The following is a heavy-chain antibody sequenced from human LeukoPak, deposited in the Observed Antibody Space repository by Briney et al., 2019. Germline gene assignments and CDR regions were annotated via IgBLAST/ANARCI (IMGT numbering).Heavy chain of an antibody. D-gene: IGHD3-3*01. CDR2: ISGSGGST. J-gene: IGHJ4*02. V-gene: IGHV3-23*01. CDR1: GFAFERHA. CDR3: AKNYDFWSGYLN. Sequence: PGGSLRLSCAASGFAFERHAMNWVRQAPGKGLEWVSAISGSGGSTYYADSVKGRFTISRDNSKNTLYLQMNSLRAEDTAVYYCAKNYDFWSGYLNWGQGTLVTVSS.